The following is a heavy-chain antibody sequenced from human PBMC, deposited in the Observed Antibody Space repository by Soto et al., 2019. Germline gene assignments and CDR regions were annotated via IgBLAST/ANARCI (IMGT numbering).Heavy chain of an antibody. Sequence: GGSLRLSCAASGFTFSSYAMSWVRQAPGKGLEWVSAISGRGGSTYYADSVKGRFTISRDNSKNTLYLQMNSLRAEDTAVYYCAKDRQARILLRPYYFDYWGQGTLVTVSS. CDR1: GFTFSSYA. CDR2: ISGRGGST. D-gene: IGHD3-22*01. CDR3: AKDRQARILLRPYYFDY. J-gene: IGHJ4*02. V-gene: IGHV3-23*01.